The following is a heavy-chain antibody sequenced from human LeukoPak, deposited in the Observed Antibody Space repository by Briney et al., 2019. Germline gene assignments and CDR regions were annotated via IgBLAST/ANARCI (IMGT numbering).Heavy chain of an antibody. CDR1: DGSISSYY. D-gene: IGHD6-13*01. V-gene: IGHV4-59*08. CDR3: ARRGSSSSSWSLTFDI. Sequence: PSETLSLTCTVSDGSISSYYWSWIRQPPGKGLEWIGYIYYSGSTNYNPSLKSRVTISVDTSKNQFSLNLSSVTAADTAVYYCARRGSSSSSWSLTFDIWGQGTMVTISS. J-gene: IGHJ3*02. CDR2: IYYSGST.